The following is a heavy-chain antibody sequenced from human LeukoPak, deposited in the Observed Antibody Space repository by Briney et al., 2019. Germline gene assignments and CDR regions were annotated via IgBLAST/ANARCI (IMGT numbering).Heavy chain of an antibody. CDR1: GYSFTTYW. CDR2: IDPSDSYT. Sequence: GESLKISCKGSGYSFTTYWITWVRQMPGKGLEVMGRIDPSDSYTNYSPSFHGHVTISADKSISTAYLQWSSLKASDTAMYYCARVIHLGELSLYDYWGQGTLVTVSS. V-gene: IGHV5-10-1*01. J-gene: IGHJ4*02. CDR3: ARVIHLGELSLYDY. D-gene: IGHD3-16*02.